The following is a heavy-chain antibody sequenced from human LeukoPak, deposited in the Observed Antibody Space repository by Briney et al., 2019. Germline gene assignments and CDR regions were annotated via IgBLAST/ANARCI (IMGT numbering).Heavy chain of an antibody. D-gene: IGHD3-16*01. CDR1: GGTFASYA. Sequence: ASVKLSCKSSGGTFASYALTWVRQAPGQALERMGRIIPILDITIYAQKFQGRVTITANKSTSIAYIELSSLSSEDTAVYYCARDQGLIDPPPYGLDVWGQGTTVTVSS. CDR3: ARDQGLIDPPPYGLDV. CDR2: IIPILDIT. V-gene: IGHV1-69*04. J-gene: IGHJ6*02.